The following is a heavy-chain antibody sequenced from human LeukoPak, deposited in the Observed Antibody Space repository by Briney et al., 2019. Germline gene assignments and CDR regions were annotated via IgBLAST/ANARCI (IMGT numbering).Heavy chain of an antibody. CDR2: IYYSGST. V-gene: IGHV4-59*12. Sequence: SETLSLTCTVSGGSISSYYWSWIRQPPGKGLEWIGYIYYSGSTNYNPSLKSRVTISIDTSNNQFSLKLSSVAAADTAVYYCARDGIPLIDYWGQGTLVTVSS. CDR1: GGSISSYY. D-gene: IGHD1-26*01. CDR3: ARDGIPLIDY. J-gene: IGHJ4*02.